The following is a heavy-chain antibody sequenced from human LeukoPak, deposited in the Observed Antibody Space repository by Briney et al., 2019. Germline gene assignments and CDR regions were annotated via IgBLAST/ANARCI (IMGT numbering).Heavy chain of an antibody. Sequence: GGSLRLSCAASGFTFSSYWMHWVRQAPGKGLVWVSRINSDGSSTSYADSVKGRFTISRDNAKNTLYLQMNSLRAGDTAVYYCARDSSSWSPYYYYMDVWGKGTTVTVSS. CDR3: ARDSSSWSPYYYYMDV. CDR2: INSDGSST. CDR1: GFTFSSYW. V-gene: IGHV3-74*01. D-gene: IGHD6-13*01. J-gene: IGHJ6*03.